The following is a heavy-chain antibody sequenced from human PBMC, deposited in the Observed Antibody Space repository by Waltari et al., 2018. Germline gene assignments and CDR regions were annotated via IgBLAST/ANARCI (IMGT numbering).Heavy chain of an antibody. CDR3: ARLTVVGATRWFEP. Sequence: QLQLQESGPGLVKPSETLSLTCSVSGDSINRSKYYWAWIRQPPGKGLESIGSIFYSGSTYHNPSLNIRVTMSVDTSRNEFYLKLKSVTAADTATYYCARLTVVGATRWFEPWGQGTQVSVSS. D-gene: IGHD1-26*01. CDR2: IFYSGST. CDR1: GDSINRSKYY. J-gene: IGHJ5*02. V-gene: IGHV4-39*01.